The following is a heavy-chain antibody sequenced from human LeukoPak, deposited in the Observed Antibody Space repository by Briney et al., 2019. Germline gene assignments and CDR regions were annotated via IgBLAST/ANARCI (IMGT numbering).Heavy chain of an antibody. CDR1: GFTFSNYW. V-gene: IGHV3-74*01. Sequence: PGGSLRLSCAASGFTFSNYWMHWVRQIPGKGLVWVSRVNSDESSTTYADSVKGRFTISRDNAKNTLYLQMNSLRAEDTAVYYCARESSTGWYGSLNYWGQGTLVTVSS. CDR3: ARESSTGWYGSLNY. J-gene: IGHJ4*02. D-gene: IGHD6-19*01. CDR2: VNSDESST.